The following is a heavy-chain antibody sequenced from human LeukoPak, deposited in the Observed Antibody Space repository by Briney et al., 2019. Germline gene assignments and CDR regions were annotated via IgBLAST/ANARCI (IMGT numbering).Heavy chain of an antibody. CDR2: IYHSGSS. CDR3: ARSPGGEGAFDI. Sequence: SETLSLTCSVSGYSISSGYYWGWIRQPPGKGLEWIGSIYHSGSSSYNPSLKSRVTISVDTSKNQFSLKLSSVTAADTALYYCARSPGGEGAFDIWGQGRMVTASS. CDR1: GYSISSGYY. D-gene: IGHD3-16*01. V-gene: IGHV4-38-2*02. J-gene: IGHJ3*02.